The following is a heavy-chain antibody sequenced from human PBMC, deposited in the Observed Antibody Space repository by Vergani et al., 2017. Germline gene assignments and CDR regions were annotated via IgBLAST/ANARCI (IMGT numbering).Heavy chain of an antibody. V-gene: IGHV5-51*01. CDR3: ARHYTSYYYYYYMDV. Sequence: EVQLVQSGAEVKKPGESLKISCKGSGYSFTSYWIGWVRQMPGKGLEWMGIIYPGDSDTRYSPSFQGQVTISADKSISTAYLQWISLKASDTAMYYCARHYTSYYYYYYMDVWGKGTTVTVSS. CDR1: GYSFTSYW. CDR2: IYPGDSDT. J-gene: IGHJ6*03.